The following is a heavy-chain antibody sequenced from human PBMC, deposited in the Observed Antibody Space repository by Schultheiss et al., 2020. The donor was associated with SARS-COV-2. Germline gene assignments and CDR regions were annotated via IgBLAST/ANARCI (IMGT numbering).Heavy chain of an antibody. J-gene: IGHJ5*02. Sequence: GESLKISCAASGFSFSPYSMNWVRQAPGKGLEWISFISSGFSPIRYADSVRGRFTISRDNAKNSLYLQMTSLRAEDTAVYYCARDHTYYKGEVTALDLWSQGTLVTVSS. V-gene: IGHV3-48*01. D-gene: IGHD2-21*02. CDR1: GFSFSPYS. CDR2: ISSGFSPI. CDR3: ARDHTYYKGEVTALDL.